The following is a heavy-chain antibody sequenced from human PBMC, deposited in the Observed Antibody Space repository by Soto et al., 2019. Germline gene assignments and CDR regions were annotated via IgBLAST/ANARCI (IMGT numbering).Heavy chain of an antibody. Sequence: ASVKVSCKASGYSFTDYHIHWVRQAPGQGLEWLGRINPKSGGTSTAQKFQGWVTMTRDRSISTVYMELTRLRSDGTAVYFCARGHSTDCSNGVCSFFYNHEMDVWGQGTTVTVSS. V-gene: IGHV1-2*04. CDR2: INPKSGGT. CDR3: ARGHSTDCSNGVCSFFYNHEMDV. D-gene: IGHD2-8*01. CDR1: GYSFTDYH. J-gene: IGHJ6*02.